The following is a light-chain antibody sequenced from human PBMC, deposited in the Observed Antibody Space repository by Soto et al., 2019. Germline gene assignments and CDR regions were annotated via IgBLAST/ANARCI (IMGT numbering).Light chain of an antibody. V-gene: IGKV3-20*01. CDR1: QSVSSSY. CDR2: GAS. J-gene: IGKJ1*01. CDR3: QQYGTTGT. Sequence: DIMLTQSPGTLSLSPGARATLSSRASQSVSSSYLAWYQQKPGQAPRILIYGASSRATGIPDRFSGSGSGTDFTLAISRLEPEDFAVYYCQQYGTTGTFGQGTKVDIK.